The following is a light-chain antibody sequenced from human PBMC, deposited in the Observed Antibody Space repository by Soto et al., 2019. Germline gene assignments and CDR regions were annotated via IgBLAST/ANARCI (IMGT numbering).Light chain of an antibody. Sequence: EIVLTQTPATLSVSPWERPTLSCRASQSVSIDLAWYQQKPGQXPRXXIYGASTRAAGIPDRFSGSGSGTDFTITISSLEPEDFEVYYRQQYGKLPITFGQGTRLENK. CDR3: QQYGKLPIT. V-gene: IGKV3-20*01. CDR1: QSVSID. J-gene: IGKJ5*01. CDR2: GAS.